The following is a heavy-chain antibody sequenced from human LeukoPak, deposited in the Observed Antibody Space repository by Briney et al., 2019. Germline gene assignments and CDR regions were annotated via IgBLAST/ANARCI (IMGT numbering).Heavy chain of an antibody. Sequence: PGGSLRLSCAASGFAFSFYAMSWPRQPPGKGLEWVSTINANSGTTSYAASVRGRFTISRDNSKNTLYLQVNTLRAEDTAVYYCAKDSPQYYDFWSGYYGAPPQLNDYWGQGTLVTVSS. V-gene: IGHV3-23*01. CDR3: AKDSPQYYDFWSGYYGAPPQLNDY. CDR1: GFAFSFYA. CDR2: INANSGTT. D-gene: IGHD3-3*01. J-gene: IGHJ4*02.